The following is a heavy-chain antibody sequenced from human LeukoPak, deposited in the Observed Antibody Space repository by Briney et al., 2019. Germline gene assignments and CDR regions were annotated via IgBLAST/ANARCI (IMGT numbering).Heavy chain of an antibody. CDR3: ASWGPLIAHGY. J-gene: IGHJ4*02. D-gene: IGHD3-16*01. Sequence: GGSLRLSCAVSGFPVSSNHMSWVRQVPGKGLEWVSIISSGGTTYYPDSVKGRFTISRDNSKNTLYLQMNSLRAEDTAVYYCASWGPLIAHGYWGQGTLVTVSS. CDR2: ISSGGTT. V-gene: IGHV3-53*01. CDR1: GFPVSSNH.